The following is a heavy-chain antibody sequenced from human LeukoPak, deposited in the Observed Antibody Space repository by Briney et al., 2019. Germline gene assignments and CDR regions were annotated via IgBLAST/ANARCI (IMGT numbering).Heavy chain of an antibody. V-gene: IGHV4-34*01. Sequence: PSETLSLTCAVYGGSFSGYYWSWIRQPPGKGLEWIGEINHSGSTNYNPSLKSRVTISVDTSKNQFSLKLSSVTAADTAVYYCARTQGTSSDSWGQGTLVTVSS. J-gene: IGHJ4*02. CDR2: INHSGST. CDR3: ARTQGTSSDS. CDR1: GGSFSGYY. D-gene: IGHD6-6*01.